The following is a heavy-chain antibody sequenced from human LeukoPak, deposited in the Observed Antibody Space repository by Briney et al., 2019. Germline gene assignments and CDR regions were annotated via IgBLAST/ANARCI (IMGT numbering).Heavy chain of an antibody. J-gene: IGHJ5*02. CDR2: ISSSSSYI. D-gene: IGHD6-13*01. CDR1: GFTFSSYS. V-gene: IGHV3-21*01. CDR3: ARVGSSSWYGKDWFDP. Sequence: GGSLRLSCAASGFTFSSYSMNWVRQAPGKGLEWVSSISSSSSYIYYADSVKGRFTISRDNAKNSLYLQMNSLRAEDTAVYYCARVGSSSWYGKDWFDPWGQGTLVTVSS.